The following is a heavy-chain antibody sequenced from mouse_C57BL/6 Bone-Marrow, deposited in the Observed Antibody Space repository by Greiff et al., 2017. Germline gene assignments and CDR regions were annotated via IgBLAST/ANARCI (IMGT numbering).Heavy chain of an antibody. V-gene: IGHV1-59*01. D-gene: IGHD1-1*01. Sequence: QVQLQPPGAELVRPGTSVKLSCKASGYTFTSYWMHWVKQRPGQGLEWIGVIDPSDSYTNYNQKFKGKATLTVDTSSSTAYMQLSSLTSEDSAVYYCARGDYYGSKYYFDYWGQGTTLTVSS. CDR2: IDPSDSYT. CDR1: GYTFTSYW. J-gene: IGHJ2*01. CDR3: ARGDYYGSKYYFDY.